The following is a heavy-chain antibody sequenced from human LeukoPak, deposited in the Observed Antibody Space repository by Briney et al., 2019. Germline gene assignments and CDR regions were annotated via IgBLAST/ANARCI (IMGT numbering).Heavy chain of an antibody. V-gene: IGHV4-39*01. D-gene: IGHD3-3*01. CDR1: GGSISSSSYY. J-gene: IGHJ5*02. CDR2: IYYSGST. CDR3: AGVSDFWSGYDPKSWFDP. Sequence: SETLSLTCTVSGGSISSSSYYWGWIRQPPGKGLEWIGSIYYSGSTYYNPSLKSRVTISVDTSKNQFSLKLSSVTAADTAVYYCAGVSDFWSGYDPKSWFDPWGQGTLVTVSS.